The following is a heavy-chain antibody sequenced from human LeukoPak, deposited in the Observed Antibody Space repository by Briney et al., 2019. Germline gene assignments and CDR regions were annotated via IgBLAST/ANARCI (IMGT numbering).Heavy chain of an antibody. D-gene: IGHD1-26*01. CDR1: GFTFDDYA. V-gene: IGHV3-43D*04. J-gene: IGHJ4*02. CDR3: AKDAVGAEPYYFDY. CDR2: ISWDGGST. Sequence: PGGSLRLSCAASGFTFDDYAMHWVRQAPGKGLEWVSLISWDGGSTYYADSVKGRFTISRDNSKNSLYLQMNSLRAEDTALYYCAKDAVGAEPYYFDYWGQGTLVTVSS.